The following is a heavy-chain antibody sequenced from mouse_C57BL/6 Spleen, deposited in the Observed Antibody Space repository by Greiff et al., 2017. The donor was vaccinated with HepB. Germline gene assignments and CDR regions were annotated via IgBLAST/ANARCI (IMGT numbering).Heavy chain of an antibody. CDR2: FHPYNDDT. Sequence: VQLQESGAELVKPGASVKMSCKASGYTFTTYPIEWMKQNHGKSLEWIGNFHPYNDDTKYNEKFKGKATLTVEKSSSTVYLELSRLTSDDSAVYYCARGGPYYYGSSSYYFDYWGQGTTLTVSS. V-gene: IGHV1-47*01. J-gene: IGHJ2*01. CDR3: ARGGPYYYGSSSYYFDY. D-gene: IGHD1-1*01. CDR1: GYTFTTYP.